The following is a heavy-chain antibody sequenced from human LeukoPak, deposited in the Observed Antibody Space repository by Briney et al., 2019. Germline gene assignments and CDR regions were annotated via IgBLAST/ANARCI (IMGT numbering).Heavy chain of an antibody. CDR3: AKLGYCSSTNCYYYYYYGMDV. Sequence: GGSLRLSCAASRFTFSSSAMSWVRQAPGMGLEWVSTISDSGGNTFYADSVKGRFTISRDNSKNTLYLQMNSLRAEDTAVYYCAKLGYCSSTNCYYYYYYGMDVWGQGTTVTVSS. CDR2: ISDSGGNT. V-gene: IGHV3-23*01. J-gene: IGHJ6*02. D-gene: IGHD2-2*01. CDR1: RFTFSSSA.